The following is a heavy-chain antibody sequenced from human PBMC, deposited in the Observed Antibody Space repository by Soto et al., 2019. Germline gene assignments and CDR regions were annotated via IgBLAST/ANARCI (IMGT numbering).Heavy chain of an antibody. J-gene: IGHJ5*02. CDR3: ARGTPSPLIVRSSRGPWFDP. V-gene: IGHV4-59*08. D-gene: IGHD2-15*01. Sequence: QVQLQQSGSGLVKSSETLSLTCTVSGGSISSYYWSWIRQPPGKGLEWIGYMYYGGRTNYNPSLKSRVTISVDTSKMQVSLKLSSVTAADTAVYFCARGTPSPLIVRSSRGPWFDPWGQGTLVTVSS. CDR2: MYYGGRT. CDR1: GGSISSYY.